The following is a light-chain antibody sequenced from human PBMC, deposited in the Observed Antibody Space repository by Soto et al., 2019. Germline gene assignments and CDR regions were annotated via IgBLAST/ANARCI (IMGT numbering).Light chain of an antibody. CDR3: QQYNGYSGT. CDR2: KAS. Sequence: DIQMTQSPSTLSASVGDRVTITCRASQSISSWLAWYQQKPGKAPKVLIYKASGLESGVPSRFSGSGSGTEFTLTISSLQPDDCSTDYCQQYNGYSGTFGQGTKVEIK. V-gene: IGKV1-5*03. CDR1: QSISSW. J-gene: IGKJ1*01.